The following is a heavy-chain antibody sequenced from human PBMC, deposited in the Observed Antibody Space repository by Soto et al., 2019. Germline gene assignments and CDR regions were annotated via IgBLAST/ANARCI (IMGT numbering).Heavy chain of an antibody. V-gene: IGHV4-30-2*01. CDR1: GGSISSGGYS. Sequence: QLQLQESGSGLVKPSQTLSLTCAVSGGSISSGGYSWSWIRQPPGKGLEWIGYIYHDGSTYYNPSLKSRVTISVDRSKNQFSLKLTSVTAADTAVYYSGRRVNSVVDPWGQGTLVTVSS. CDR2: IYHDGST. J-gene: IGHJ5*02. CDR3: GRRVNSVVDP. D-gene: IGHD1-1*01.